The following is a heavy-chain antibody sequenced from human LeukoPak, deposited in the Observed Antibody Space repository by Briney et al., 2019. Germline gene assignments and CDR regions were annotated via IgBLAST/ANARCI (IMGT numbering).Heavy chain of an antibody. D-gene: IGHD3-10*01. J-gene: IGHJ4*02. Sequence: GESLKISCKGSGYSFTSYWIGWVRQMPGKGLEWMGIIYPGDSDTRYSPSFQGQVTISADKSISTAYLRWSSLKASDTAMYYCARFIREYGSGSYYKEYYFDYWGQGTLVTVSS. CDR2: IYPGDSDT. CDR1: GYSFTSYW. V-gene: IGHV5-51*01. CDR3: ARFIREYGSGSYYKEYYFDY.